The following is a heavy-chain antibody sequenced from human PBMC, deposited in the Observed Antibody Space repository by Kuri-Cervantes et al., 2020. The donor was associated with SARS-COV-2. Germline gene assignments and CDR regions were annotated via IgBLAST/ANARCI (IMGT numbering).Heavy chain of an antibody. CDR2: MYYSGSS. V-gene: IGHV4-39*07. CDR3: AGCRCYSGYQGKKHIDY. CDR1: GPSISSSTYY. D-gene: IGHD5-12*01. J-gene: IGHJ4*02. Sequence: SETLSLTCAVSGPSISSSTYYWGWIRHPPGKGLEWIGSMYYSGSSYYNPSLKTRVTISVPTAKNQFSLKLSSVSAADTAVYYCAGCRCYSGYQGKKHIDYWGQGTLVTVSS.